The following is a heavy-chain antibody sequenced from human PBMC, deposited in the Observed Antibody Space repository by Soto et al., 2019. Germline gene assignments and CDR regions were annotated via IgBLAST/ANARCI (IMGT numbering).Heavy chain of an antibody. D-gene: IGHD3-10*01. CDR2: IYHSGST. V-gene: IGHV4-38-2*01. Sequence: SETLSLTCAVSGYSISSGYYWGWIRQPPGKGLEWIGSIYHSGSTYYNPSLKSRVTISVDTSKNQFSLKLSSVTAADTAVYYCARIRGYGMDVWGQGTTVTVS. CDR3: ARIRGYGMDV. J-gene: IGHJ6*02. CDR1: GYSISSGYY.